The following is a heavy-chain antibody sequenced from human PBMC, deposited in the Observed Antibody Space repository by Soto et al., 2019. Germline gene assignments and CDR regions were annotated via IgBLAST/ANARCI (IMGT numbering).Heavy chain of an antibody. V-gene: IGHV4-31*03. CDR1: GGSISSGGYY. J-gene: IGHJ5*02. CDR3: ARSVFP. CDR2: IYYSGST. Sequence: QVQLQESGPGLVKPSQTLSLTCTVSGGSISSGGYYWSWIRQHPGKGLEWIGYIYYSGSTYHNPSLQRRVTISGDSPKSQFSLNLSSVTAADTAVYYCARSVFPWGQGTLVTVSS.